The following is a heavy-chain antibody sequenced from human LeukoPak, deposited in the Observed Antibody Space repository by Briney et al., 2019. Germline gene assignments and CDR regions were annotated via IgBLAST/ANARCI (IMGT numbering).Heavy chain of an antibody. CDR3: AKDIGPLYYYDSSALDY. CDR2: ISWNSGSI. CDR1: GFTFDDYA. Sequence: GGSLRLSCAASGFTFDDYAMHWVRQAPGKGLEWVSGISWNSGSIGYADSVKGRFTISRDNAKNSLYLQMNSLRAEDTALYYCAKDIGPLYYYDSSALDYWGQGTLVTVSS. J-gene: IGHJ4*02. V-gene: IGHV3-9*01. D-gene: IGHD3-22*01.